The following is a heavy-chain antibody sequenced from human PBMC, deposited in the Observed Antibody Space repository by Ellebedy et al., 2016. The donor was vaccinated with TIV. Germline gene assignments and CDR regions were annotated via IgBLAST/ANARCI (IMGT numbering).Heavy chain of an antibody. D-gene: IGHD1-1*01. V-gene: IGHV3-30*18. CDR2: ISSGGNAQ. CDR1: GFSFSRFG. Sequence: GESLKISXAASGFSFSRFGIHWVRQAPGKGLEWVAGISSGGNAQDYADSVRGRFTISRDNSKNTLYLEMSSLRVEDTAVYFCAKDLSISTTPDYWGQGTLVTVYS. CDR3: AKDLSISTTPDY. J-gene: IGHJ4*02.